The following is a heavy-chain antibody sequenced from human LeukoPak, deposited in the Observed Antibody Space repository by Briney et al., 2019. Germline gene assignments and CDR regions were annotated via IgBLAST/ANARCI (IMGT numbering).Heavy chain of an antibody. D-gene: IGHD6-19*01. J-gene: IGHJ4*02. Sequence: SETLSLTCTVSGGSISSYYWSWIRQPREKGLEWIGYIYYSGSTNYNPSLKSRVTISVDTSKNQFSLKVSSVTAADTAVYYCVRAVAATRIDFWGQGTLVTVSS. CDR2: IYYSGST. CDR3: VRAVAATRIDF. V-gene: IGHV4-59*01. CDR1: GGSISSYY.